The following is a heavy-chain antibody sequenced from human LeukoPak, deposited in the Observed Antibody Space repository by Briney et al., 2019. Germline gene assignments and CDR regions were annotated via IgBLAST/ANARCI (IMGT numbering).Heavy chain of an antibody. V-gene: IGHV4-59*12. J-gene: IGHJ5*02. Sequence: SETLSLTCTVSGGSISSYYWSWIRQPPGKGLEWIGYIYYSGSTNYNPSLKSRVTISVDTSKNQFSLKLSSVTAADTAVYYCASGIIAAAGTTWFDPWGQGTLVTVSS. CDR1: GGSISSYY. D-gene: IGHD6-13*01. CDR2: IYYSGST. CDR3: ASGIIAAAGTTWFDP.